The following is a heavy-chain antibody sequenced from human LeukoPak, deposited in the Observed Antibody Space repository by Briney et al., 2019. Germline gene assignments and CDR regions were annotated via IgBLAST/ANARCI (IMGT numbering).Heavy chain of an antibody. Sequence: ALVKVSCKASGYTFTGYYMHWVRQAPGQGLEWVGWINPNSGGTNYAQKFQGWVTMTRDTSISTAYMELSRLRSDDTAVYYCARDGGGSYGGYWFDPWGQGTLVTVSS. CDR1: GYTFTGYY. V-gene: IGHV1-2*04. J-gene: IGHJ5*02. CDR2: INPNSGGT. CDR3: ARDGGGSYGGYWFDP. D-gene: IGHD1-26*01.